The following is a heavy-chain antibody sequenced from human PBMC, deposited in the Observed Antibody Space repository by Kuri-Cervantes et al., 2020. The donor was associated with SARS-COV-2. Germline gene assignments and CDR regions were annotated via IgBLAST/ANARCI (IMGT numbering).Heavy chain of an antibody. CDR1: GGSISSGGYY. J-gene: IGHJ6*02. CDR3: ARAGVGDFWSGYYGMDV. Sequence: SETLSLTCTVPGGSISSGGYYWSWIRQHPGKGLEWIGYIYYSGSTYYNPSLKSRVTISVDTSKNRFSLKLSSVTAADTAVYYCARAGVGDFWSGYYGMDVCGQGTTVTVSS. V-gene: IGHV4-31*03. CDR2: IYYSGST. D-gene: IGHD3-3*01.